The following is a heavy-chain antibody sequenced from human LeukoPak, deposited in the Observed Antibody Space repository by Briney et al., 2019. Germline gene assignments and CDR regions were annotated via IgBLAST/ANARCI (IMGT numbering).Heavy chain of an antibody. CDR1: GFTFDDYA. Sequence: PGGSLRLSCAASGFTFDDYAMHWVRQAPGKGLEWVSLISGDGGSTYYADSVKGRFTISRDNSKNSLYLLMNSLRTEDTALYYCAKTLRSGSYSRDAFDIWGQGTVVTVSS. V-gene: IGHV3-43*02. CDR3: AKTLRSGSYSRDAFDI. CDR2: ISGDGGST. D-gene: IGHD1-26*01. J-gene: IGHJ3*02.